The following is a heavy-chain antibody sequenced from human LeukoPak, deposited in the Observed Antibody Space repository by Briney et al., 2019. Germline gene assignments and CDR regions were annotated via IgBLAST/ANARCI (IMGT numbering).Heavy chain of an antibody. CDR2: IWYDGSNK. D-gene: IGHD3-22*01. CDR3: AKEIARNYYDSSGYGY. V-gene: IGHV3-33*06. CDR1: GFTFSSYG. Sequence: GRSLRLSCAASGFTFSSYGMHWVRQAPGKGLEWVAVIWYDGSNKYYADSVKGRFTISRDNSKNTLYLQMNSLRAEDTAVYYCAKEIARNYYDSSGYGYWGQGTLVTVSS. J-gene: IGHJ4*02.